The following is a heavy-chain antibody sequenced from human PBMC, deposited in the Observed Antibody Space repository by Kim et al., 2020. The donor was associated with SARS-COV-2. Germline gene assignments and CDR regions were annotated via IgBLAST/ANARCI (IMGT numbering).Heavy chain of an antibody. CDR3: ARVSRYYYDSSGRDY. V-gene: IGHV4-31*02. Sequence: PSRTSRVTISVATAKNQFSLKLSSVTAADTAVYYCARVSRYYYDSSGRDYWGQGTLVTVSS. D-gene: IGHD3-22*01. J-gene: IGHJ4*02.